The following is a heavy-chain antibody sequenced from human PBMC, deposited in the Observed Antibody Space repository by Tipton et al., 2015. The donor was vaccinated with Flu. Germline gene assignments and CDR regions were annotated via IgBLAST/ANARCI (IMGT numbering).Heavy chain of an antibody. Sequence: QLVQSGAEVKKPGEPLKISCKGSGYSFGDYWIAWVRQLPGKGLDWMGIIYPGDSDTRYRPSFQGQVTFSADTSTSTAYLQCTSLKAADTAMYLCARKAGGYDTWGQGTLVSISS. CDR1: GYSFGDYW. D-gene: IGHD5-12*01. CDR3: ARKAGGYDT. CDR2: IYPGDSDT. V-gene: IGHV5-51*03. J-gene: IGHJ4*02.